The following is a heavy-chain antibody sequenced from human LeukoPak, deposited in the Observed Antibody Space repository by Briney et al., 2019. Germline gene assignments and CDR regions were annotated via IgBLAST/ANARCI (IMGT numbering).Heavy chain of an antibody. J-gene: IGHJ4*02. CDR1: GFTFDDYG. Sequence: GGSLRLSCAASGFTFDDYGMSWVRQAPGKGLEWVSGISWSGGSTGYADSVKGRFTISRDNAKDSLYLQMNSLTAEDTALYYCARGYSSSWVFDCWDQGTLVTVSS. CDR2: ISWSGGST. V-gene: IGHV3-20*04. CDR3: ARGYSSSWVFDC. D-gene: IGHD6-13*01.